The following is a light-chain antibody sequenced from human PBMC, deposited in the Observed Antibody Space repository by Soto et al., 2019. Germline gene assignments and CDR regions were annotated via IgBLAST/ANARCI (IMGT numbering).Light chain of an antibody. CDR2: DVS. Sequence: QSVLTQPASVSGSPGQSITISCTGTSSDVGDYNYVSWYQQHPGKAPRLMISDVSNRPSGVSNRFSGSKSANTASLTISGLQAEDEADYYCSSYTTTSTLRVFGGGTKLTVL. CDR1: SSDVGDYNY. CDR3: SSYTTTSTLRV. V-gene: IGLV2-14*03. J-gene: IGLJ3*02.